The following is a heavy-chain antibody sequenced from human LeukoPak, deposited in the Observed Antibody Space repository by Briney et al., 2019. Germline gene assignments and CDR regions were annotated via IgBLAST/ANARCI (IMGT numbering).Heavy chain of an antibody. D-gene: IGHD6-19*01. CDR3: AREGGVEWLGYNWFDP. J-gene: IGHJ5*02. V-gene: IGHV3-21*01. Sequence: GGSLRLSCAASGFTFSSYSMNWVRQAPGKGLEWVSSISSSSSYIYYADSVKGRFTISRGNAKNSLYLQMNSLRAEDTAVYYCAREGGVEWLGYNWFDPWGQGTLVTVSS. CDR2: ISSSSSYI. CDR1: GFTFSSYS.